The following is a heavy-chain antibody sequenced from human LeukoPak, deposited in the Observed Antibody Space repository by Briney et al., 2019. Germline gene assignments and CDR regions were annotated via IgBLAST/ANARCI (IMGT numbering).Heavy chain of an antibody. CDR3: AKVGAVAGPKTDAFDI. CDR1: GFTFSSYA. CDR2: ISGSGGST. J-gene: IGHJ3*02. V-gene: IGHV3-23*01. Sequence: PGGSLRLSCAASGFTFSSYAMSWVRQAPGKGLEWVSAISGSGGSTYYADSVKGRFTISRDNSKNTLYLQMNSLRAGDTAVYYCAKVGAVAGPKTDAFDIWGQGTMVTVSS. D-gene: IGHD6-19*01.